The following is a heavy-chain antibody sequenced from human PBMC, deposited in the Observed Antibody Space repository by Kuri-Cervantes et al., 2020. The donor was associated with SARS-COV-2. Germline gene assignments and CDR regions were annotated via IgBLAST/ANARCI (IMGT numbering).Heavy chain of an antibody. J-gene: IGHJ4*02. CDR1: GFTFSSYG. CDR2: ISYDGSNK. V-gene: IGHV3-30*03. Sequence: GGSLRLSCAASGFTFSSYGMHWVRQAPGKGLEWVAVISYDGSNKYYADSVKGRFTISRDNSKNTLYLQMNSLRAEDTAVYYCARVYPSGGSCYDYWGQGTLVTVSS. D-gene: IGHD2-15*01. CDR3: ARVYPSGGSCYDY.